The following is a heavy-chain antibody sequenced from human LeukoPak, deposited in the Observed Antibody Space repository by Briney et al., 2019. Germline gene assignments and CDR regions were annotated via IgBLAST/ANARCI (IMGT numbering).Heavy chain of an antibody. V-gene: IGHV3-48*01. Sequence: PGGSLRLSCAASGFTFSSYSMNWVRQGPGKGLEWVSYISSSSSATHYADSVKGRLTISRDNAKNSLYLQMNSLRAEDTAVYYCVREYSSSSGRAFDIWGQGTMATVSS. J-gene: IGHJ3*02. CDR1: GFTFSSYS. CDR2: ISSSSSAT. D-gene: IGHD6-6*01. CDR3: VREYSSSSGRAFDI.